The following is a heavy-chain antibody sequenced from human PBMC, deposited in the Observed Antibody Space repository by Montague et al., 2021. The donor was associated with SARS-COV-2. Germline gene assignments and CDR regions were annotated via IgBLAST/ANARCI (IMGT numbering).Heavy chain of an antibody. D-gene: IGHD3-16*02. CDR3: ARGQVTVFAILIAFPAAGAIDV. V-gene: IGHV4-34*01. CDR2: SNDRGSS. CDR1: GGSFTDFY. J-gene: IGHJ3*01. Sequence: SETLSLTCAVYGGSFTDFYWSWIRQPPGKGMERIGESNDRGSSNSNPSLKHRVPISVDKSKNKNPLKLTSVTAAATATYYCARGQVTVFAILIAFPAAGAIDVWGQGTTVTVS.